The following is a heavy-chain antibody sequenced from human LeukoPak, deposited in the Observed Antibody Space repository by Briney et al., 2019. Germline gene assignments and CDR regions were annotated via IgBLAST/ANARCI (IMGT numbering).Heavy chain of an antibody. CDR1: GDSITSYK. Sequence: GGSLKISCNGSGDSITSYKIGRGGHMPGKRLQGRGIIYPGDGATRYSPSVQGQVTISTDKSINTAYLQWNSLKASDTAMYYCARELGEALHYFDYWGRGSLVTVSS. CDR3: ARELGEALHYFDY. CDR2: IYPGDGAT. J-gene: IGHJ4*02. V-gene: IGHV5-51*01. D-gene: IGHD2-21*01.